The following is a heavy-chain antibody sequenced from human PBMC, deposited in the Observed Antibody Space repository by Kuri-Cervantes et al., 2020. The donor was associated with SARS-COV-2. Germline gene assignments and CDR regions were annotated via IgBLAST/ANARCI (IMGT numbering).Heavy chain of an antibody. V-gene: IGHV4-4*07. CDR2: IYTSGSP. D-gene: IGHD3-3*01. Sequence: GSLRLSCTVSGGSISSYYWSWIRQPAGKGLEWIGRIYTSGSPNYNPSLKSRVTISVDTSKNQFSLKLSSVTAADTAVYYCARDSRSSYQVLLDHYYYSYMDVWDKGTTVTVSS. J-gene: IGHJ6*03. CDR1: GGSISSYY. CDR3: ARDSRSSYQVLLDHYYYSYMDV.